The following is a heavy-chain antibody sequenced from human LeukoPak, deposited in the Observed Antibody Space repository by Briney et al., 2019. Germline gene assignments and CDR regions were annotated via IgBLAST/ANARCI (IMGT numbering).Heavy chain of an antibody. CDR3: ARHQRQYHALDI. CDR2: INHSGST. Sequence: PSETLSLTCAVYGGSFSGYYLSWIRQPPGKGLEWIGEINHSGSTNYNPSLKSRVTISVDTSKNQFSLKLSSVTAADTAVYYCARHQRQYHALDIWGQGTMVTVSS. CDR1: GGSFSGYY. J-gene: IGHJ3*02. D-gene: IGHD2-2*01. V-gene: IGHV4-34*01.